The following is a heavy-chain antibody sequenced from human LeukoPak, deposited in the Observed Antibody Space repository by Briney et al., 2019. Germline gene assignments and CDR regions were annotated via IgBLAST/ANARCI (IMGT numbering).Heavy chain of an antibody. CDR3: ARAQYGSGSYHGWFDP. D-gene: IGHD3-10*01. CDR1: GYTFTSYD. Sequence: ASVKVSCKASGYTFTSYDINWVRQATGQGLEWMGWMNPNSGNTGYAQKFQGRVTMTRNISISTAYMELSSLRSEDTAVYYCARAQYGSGSYHGWFDPWGQGTLVTVSS. J-gene: IGHJ5*02. V-gene: IGHV1-8*01. CDR2: MNPNSGNT.